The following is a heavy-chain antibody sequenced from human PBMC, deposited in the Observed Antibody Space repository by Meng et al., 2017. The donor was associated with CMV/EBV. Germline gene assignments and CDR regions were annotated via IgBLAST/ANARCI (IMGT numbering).Heavy chain of an antibody. J-gene: IGHJ6*02. D-gene: IGHD6-13*01. V-gene: IGHV3-21*01. CDR2: ISSSSSYI. CDR3: ARVRGSSWYDEVDYYYYGMDV. CDR1: GFPFSSYS. Sequence: LSLTCAASGFPFSSYSMNWVRQAPGRGLEWVSSISSSSSYIYYADSVKGRFTISRDNAKNSLYLQMNSLRAEDTAVYYCARVRGSSWYDEVDYYYYGMDVWGQGTTVTVSS.